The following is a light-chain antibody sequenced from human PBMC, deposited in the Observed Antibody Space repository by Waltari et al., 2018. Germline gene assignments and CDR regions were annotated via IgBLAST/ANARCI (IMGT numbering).Light chain of an antibody. CDR2: WAS. CDR1: QTVLYSSDNNNY. CDR3: QQYYDTPRT. V-gene: IGKV4-1*01. J-gene: IGKJ1*01. Sequence: DIVMTQSPDSLAVSLGERATINCKSRQTVLYSSDNNNYLAWYQQKLGQPPKLLIYWASTRASGVPARFSGSGSGTDFTLTISSLQAEDVAVYYCQQYYDTPRTFGQGTRVEIK.